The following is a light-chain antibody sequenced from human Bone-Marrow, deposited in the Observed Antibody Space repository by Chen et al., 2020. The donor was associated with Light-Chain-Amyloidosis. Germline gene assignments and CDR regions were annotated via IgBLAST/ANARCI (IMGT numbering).Light chain of an antibody. CDR1: DLPTKY. CDR2: RDT. Sequence: SYELTQPPSVSVSPGQTARITCSGDDLPTKYSYWYQQKPGQAPVLVIHRDTERPSGISERFSGYSAGTPSTLTISGVQSEDEADYHCQSADSSGTYEVIFGGGTKLTFL. V-gene: IGLV3-25*03. CDR3: QSADSSGTYEVI. J-gene: IGLJ2*01.